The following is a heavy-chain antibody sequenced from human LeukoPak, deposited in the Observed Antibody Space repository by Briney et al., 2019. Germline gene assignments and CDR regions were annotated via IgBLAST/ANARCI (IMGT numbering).Heavy chain of an antibody. D-gene: IGHD6-13*01. CDR2: IGTAGDT. CDR1: GFTVRNNY. CDR3: ARGSVRVGMDV. V-gene: IGHV3-13*01. J-gene: IGHJ6*02. Sequence: GGSLRLSCAASGFTVRNNYMSWVRQAPGKGLEWVSVIGTAGDTYYADSVKGRFTISRENAKNSLYLQMNSLRAGDTAVYYCARGSVRVGMDVWGQGTTVTVSS.